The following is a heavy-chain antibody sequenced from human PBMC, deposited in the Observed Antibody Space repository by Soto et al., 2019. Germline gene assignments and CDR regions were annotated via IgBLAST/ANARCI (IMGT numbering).Heavy chain of an antibody. CDR2: IKSKTDGGTS. CDR1: GFTFGHVW. CDR3: ATGSSLEAPR. J-gene: IGHJ4*02. V-gene: IGHV3-15*01. Sequence: EVQLVESGGGLVKPGGSLRLSCAASGFTFGHVWISWVRQAPGKGLEWVGRIKSKTDGGTSDYAAPVKGRFTISRDDSKNTLYLQMNSLKAEDTAVYYCATGSSLEAPRWGQGTLVTVSS. D-gene: IGHD1-1*01.